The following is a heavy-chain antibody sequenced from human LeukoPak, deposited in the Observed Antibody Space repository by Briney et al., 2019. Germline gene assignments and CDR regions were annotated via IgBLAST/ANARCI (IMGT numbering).Heavy chain of an antibody. CDR3: ARDDYGDPNHDY. CDR2: ISGSGGST. V-gene: IGHV3-23*01. D-gene: IGHD4-17*01. Sequence: GGSLRLSCAAPGFTFSSYAMSWVRQAPGKGLEWVSAISGSGGSTYYADSVKGRFTISRDNSKNTLYLQMNSLRAEDTAVYYCARDDYGDPNHDYWGQGTLVTVSS. J-gene: IGHJ4*02. CDR1: GFTFSSYA.